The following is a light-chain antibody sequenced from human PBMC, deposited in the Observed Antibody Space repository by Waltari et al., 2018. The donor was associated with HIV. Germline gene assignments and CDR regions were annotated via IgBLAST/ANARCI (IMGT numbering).Light chain of an antibody. CDR3: QSYDSSLSAWV. CDR1: GSNIGAGYD. CDR2: GNI. Sequence: QPVLTQPPSVSGAPGLGVTVSCTGSGSNIGAGYDVHWYQQLPGTAPKPLSYGNIKRPSGVPDRFSASKSGTSASLAITGLQPEDETDYYCQSYDSSLSAWVFGGGTKLTVL. J-gene: IGLJ3*02. V-gene: IGLV1-40*01.